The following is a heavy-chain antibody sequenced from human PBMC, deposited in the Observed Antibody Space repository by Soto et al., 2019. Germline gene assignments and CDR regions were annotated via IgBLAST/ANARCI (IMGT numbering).Heavy chain of an antibody. CDR3: AKERWAAAGTPTLDY. J-gene: IGHJ4*02. Sequence: EVQLLESGGGLVQPGGSLRLSCAASGFTFSSYAMSWVRQAPGKGLEWVSAISGGNSSTYYADSVKGRFTISRDNSKNTLYLQMNSLRAEDTAVYYCAKERWAAAGTPTLDYWGQGTLVTVSS. CDR2: ISGGNSST. V-gene: IGHV3-23*01. D-gene: IGHD6-13*01. CDR1: GFTFSSYA.